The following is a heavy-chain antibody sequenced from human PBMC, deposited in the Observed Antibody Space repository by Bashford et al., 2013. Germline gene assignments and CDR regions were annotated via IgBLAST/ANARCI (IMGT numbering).Heavy chain of an antibody. D-gene: IGHD4-17*01. Sequence: SGPTLVKPTQTLTLTCTFSGFSLTTTGVRVSWIRQPPGKALEWLARIDWDDNKIYTTSLKTRLSISKDTSRNQVVLTMTNMDPLDTATYYCARVTTGHWGQGTLVTVSS. CDR1: GFSLTTTGVR. CDR3: ARVTTGH. V-gene: IGHV2-70*04. J-gene: IGHJ4*02. CDR2: IDWDDNK.